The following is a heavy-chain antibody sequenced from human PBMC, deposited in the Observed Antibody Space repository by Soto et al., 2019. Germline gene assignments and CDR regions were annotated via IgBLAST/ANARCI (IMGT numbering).Heavy chain of an antibody. J-gene: IGHJ4*02. D-gene: IGHD5-12*01. CDR2: IYSGGLT. CDR1: GGSVNSGDYY. CDR3: ARQYGGYEYYFDY. Sequence: QVQLQASGPGLLKPSSTLSLTCTVSGGSVNSGDYYWSWIRQPPGKGLEWIGYIYSGGLTYSNPSLKSRLTISIDTSKNQFSLKLSSVTAADTAVYYCARQYGGYEYYFDYWGQGTLVTVSS. V-gene: IGHV4-30-4*01.